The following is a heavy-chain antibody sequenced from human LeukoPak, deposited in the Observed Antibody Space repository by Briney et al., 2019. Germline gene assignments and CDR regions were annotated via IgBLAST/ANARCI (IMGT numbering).Heavy chain of an antibody. J-gene: IGHJ6*03. CDR2: IYCSGST. D-gene: IGHD3-3*01. Sequence: PSETLSLTCTVSGGSISSSSYYWGWIRQPPGKGLEWIGSIYCSGSTYYNPSLKSRVTISVDTSKNQFSLKLSSVTAAGTAVYYCARGRYDFWSGYQYYYYYYYMDVWGKGTTVTVSS. CDR1: GGSISSSSYY. CDR3: ARGRYDFWSGYQYYYYYYYMDV. V-gene: IGHV4-39*07.